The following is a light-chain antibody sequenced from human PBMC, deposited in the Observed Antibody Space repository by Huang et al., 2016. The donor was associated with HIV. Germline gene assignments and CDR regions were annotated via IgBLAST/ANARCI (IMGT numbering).Light chain of an antibody. CDR1: QGVSSN. CDR3: QQYNKWPPT. Sequence: EIVMTQSPATLSVSPGERATLSCRASQGVSSNLAWYQQEPGQTPRLLIYGAATRATGIPARFSGSGSGTEFTLTINSLQSEDFAVYYCQQYNKWPPTVGQGTKVEIK. CDR2: GAA. J-gene: IGKJ1*01. V-gene: IGKV3-15*01.